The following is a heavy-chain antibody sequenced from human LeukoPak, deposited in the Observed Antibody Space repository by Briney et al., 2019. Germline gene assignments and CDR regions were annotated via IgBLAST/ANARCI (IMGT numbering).Heavy chain of an antibody. J-gene: IGHJ6*02. Sequence: GGSLRLSCAASGFTFSSYGMHWVRQAPGKGLEWVALISYDGSNEYYADSVRGRFTISRDNSKFTLYMQMNSLRAEDTAVYYCARESPRTFGWRKYYGMDVWGQGTTVTVSS. D-gene: IGHD2/OR15-2a*01. V-gene: IGHV3-30*03. CDR2: ISYDGSNE. CDR1: GFTFSSYG. CDR3: ARESPRTFGWRKYYGMDV.